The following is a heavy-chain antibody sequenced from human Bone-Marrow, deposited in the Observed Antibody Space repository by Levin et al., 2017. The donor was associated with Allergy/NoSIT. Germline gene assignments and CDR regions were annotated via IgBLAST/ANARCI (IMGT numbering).Heavy chain of an antibody. J-gene: IGHJ5*02. D-gene: IGHD6-6*01. CDR2: IIPILGIA. V-gene: IGHV1-69*04. CDR1: GGTFSSYP. Sequence: GASVKVSCKASGGTFSSYPISWVRQAPGQGLEWMGRIIPILGIANYAQKFQGRVTITADKSTSTAYMELSSLRSEDTAVYYCARESIAARPVWFDPWGQGTLVTVSS. CDR3: ARESIAARPVWFDP.